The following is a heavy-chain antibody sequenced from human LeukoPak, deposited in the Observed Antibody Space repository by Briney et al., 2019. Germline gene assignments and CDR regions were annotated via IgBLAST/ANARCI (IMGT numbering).Heavy chain of an antibody. CDR2: IYYGGST. Sequence: PSETPSLTCTVSGGSISSYYWSWIRQPPGKGLEWIGYIYYGGSTNYNPSLKSRVTISVDTSKNQFSLKLSSVTAADTAVYYCARHFAFSYYYMDVWGKGTTVTVSS. CDR3: ARHFAFSYYYMDV. J-gene: IGHJ6*03. CDR1: GGSISSYY. V-gene: IGHV4-59*08.